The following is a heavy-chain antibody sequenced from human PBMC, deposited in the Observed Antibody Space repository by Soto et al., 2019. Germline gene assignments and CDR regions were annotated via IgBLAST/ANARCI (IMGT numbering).Heavy chain of an antibody. CDR1: GFTFSSYG. CDR3: AKWSYYHGMDV. V-gene: IGHV3-30*18. Sequence: QVQLVESGGGVVQPGRSLRLSCAASGFTFSSYGMHWVRQAPGKGLEWVAVISYDGSNKYYADSVKGRFTISRDNSKNTLYLQMNSLRAEDTAVYYCAKWSYYHGMDVWGQGTTVTVSS. CDR2: ISYDGSNK. J-gene: IGHJ6*02. D-gene: IGHD2-15*01.